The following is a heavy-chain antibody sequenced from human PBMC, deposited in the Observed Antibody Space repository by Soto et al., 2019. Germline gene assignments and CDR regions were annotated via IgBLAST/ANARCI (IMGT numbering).Heavy chain of an antibody. CDR1: GGSISSYY. J-gene: IGHJ4*02. CDR2: IYYSGST. CDR3: ARHFRKCFDY. V-gene: IGHV4-59*08. Sequence: SETLSLTCTVSGGSISSYYWSWIRQPPGKGLEWIGYIYYSGSTNYNPSLKSRVTISVDTSKNQFSLKLSSVTAADTAVYYCARHFRKCFDYWGQGTLVTVSS.